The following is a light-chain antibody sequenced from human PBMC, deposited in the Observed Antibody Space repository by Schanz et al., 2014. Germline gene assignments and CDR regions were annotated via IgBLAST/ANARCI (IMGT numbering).Light chain of an antibody. CDR2: GSF. V-gene: IGLV1-40*01. Sequence: QSVLTQPPSVSGAPGQRITISCTGSTSNIGAGYDVHWYQQLPGTAPRLLIYGSFNRPSGIPDRFSGSRSGTSASLVITGLLAEDEADYYCSSYTSSSTLIFGGGTKLTVL. J-gene: IGLJ2*01. CDR1: TSNIGAGYD. CDR3: SSYTSSSTLI.